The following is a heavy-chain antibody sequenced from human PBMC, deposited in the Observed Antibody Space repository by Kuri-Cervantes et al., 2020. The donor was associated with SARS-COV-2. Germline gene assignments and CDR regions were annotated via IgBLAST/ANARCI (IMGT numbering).Heavy chain of an antibody. Sequence: SVKVSCKASGGTFSSYAISWVRQAPGQGLEWMGGIIPIFGTANYAQKFQGRVTITADESTSTAYMELSSLRSEDTAVYFCARDRDGRQVERHHAFDFWGQGTMVTVSS. CDR3: ARDRDGRQVERHHAFDF. CDR1: GGTFSSYA. D-gene: IGHD1-26*01. CDR2: IIPIFGTA. V-gene: IGHV1-69*13. J-gene: IGHJ3*01.